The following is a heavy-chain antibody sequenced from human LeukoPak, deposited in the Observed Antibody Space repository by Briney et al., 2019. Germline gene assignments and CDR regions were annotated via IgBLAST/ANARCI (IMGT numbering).Heavy chain of an antibody. CDR3: AGEDNSSGYRPFDI. J-gene: IGHJ3*02. V-gene: IGHV1-2*06. CDR1: GYTSTGYY. CDR2: INPNNGGT. Sequence: RASVKVSCKASGYTSTGYYIHWVRQAPGQGLEWMGRINPNNGGTNYAQKFQGRVTMTRDMSMSTAYMELSRLRFDDTAVYYCAGEDNSSGYRPFDIWGQGTMVTVPS. D-gene: IGHD3-22*01.